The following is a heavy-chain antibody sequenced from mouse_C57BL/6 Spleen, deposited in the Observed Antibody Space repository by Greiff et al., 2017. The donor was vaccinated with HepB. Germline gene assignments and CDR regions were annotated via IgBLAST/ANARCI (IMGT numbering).Heavy chain of an antibody. V-gene: IGHV5-4*01. J-gene: IGHJ2*01. CDR3: ARAPYYYGSSYFDY. CDR2: ISDGGSYT. CDR1: GFTFSSYA. Sequence: EVQRVESGGGLVKPGGSLKLSCAASGFTFSSYAMSWVRQTPEKRLEWVATISDGGSYTYYPDNVKGRFTISRDNAKNNLYLQMSHLKSEDTAMYYCARAPYYYGSSYFDYWGQGTTLTVSS. D-gene: IGHD1-1*01.